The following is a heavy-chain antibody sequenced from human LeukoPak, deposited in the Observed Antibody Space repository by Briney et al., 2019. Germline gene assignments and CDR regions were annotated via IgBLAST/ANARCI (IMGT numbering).Heavy chain of an antibody. D-gene: IGHD6-19*01. V-gene: IGHV3-74*01. Sequence: GGSLRLSCAASGFTFSSYSMNWVRQAPGKGLVWVSRINTDGSNTIYADSVKGRFTISRDNAENTLYLQMNSLRAEDTAVYYCARDRGGSGPTTTDYWGQGTLVTVSS. CDR2: INTDGSNT. CDR3: ARDRGGSGPTTTDY. CDR1: GFTFSSYS. J-gene: IGHJ4*02.